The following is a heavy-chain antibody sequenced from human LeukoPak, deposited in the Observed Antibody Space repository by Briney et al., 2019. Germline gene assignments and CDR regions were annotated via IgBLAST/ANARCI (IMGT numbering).Heavy chain of an antibody. CDR1: GGTFSSYA. J-gene: IGHJ5*02. Sequence: AASVKVSCKASGGTFSSYAISWVRQAPGQGLEWMGRIIPIFGTAYYAQKFQGRVTITTDESTSTAYMELSSLRSEDTAVYYCARDSNSGSYFGYNWFDPWGQGTLVTVSS. CDR3: ARDSNSGSYFGYNWFDP. V-gene: IGHV1-69*05. D-gene: IGHD1-26*01. CDR2: IIPIFGTA.